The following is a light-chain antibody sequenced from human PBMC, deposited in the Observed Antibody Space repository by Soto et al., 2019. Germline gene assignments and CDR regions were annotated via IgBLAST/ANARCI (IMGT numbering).Light chain of an antibody. CDR1: QSISSW. V-gene: IGKV1-5*03. CDR2: KAF. Sequence: DIQMTQSPSTLYASVGDRVTITCRASQSISSWLAWYQEKPWKAPNLLIYKAFSLESGVPSRFSGSGSGTEFTLTISRLQPDDVATYYCQQYNSYPLTFGGGTKVEIK. J-gene: IGKJ4*01. CDR3: QQYNSYPLT.